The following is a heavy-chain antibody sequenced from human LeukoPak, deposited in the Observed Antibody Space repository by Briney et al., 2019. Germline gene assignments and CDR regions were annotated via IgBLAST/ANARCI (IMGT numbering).Heavy chain of an antibody. V-gene: IGHV3-30*04. CDR1: GFTFSSYA. Sequence: QPGGSLRLSCAASGFTFSSYAMHWVRQAPGKGLEWVAVISYDGSNKYYADSEKGRFTISRDNSKNTLYLQMNSLRAEDTAVYYCARAGGYDSSGYSKGDAFDIWGQGTMVTVSS. CDR2: ISYDGSNK. D-gene: IGHD3-22*01. CDR3: ARAGGYDSSGYSKGDAFDI. J-gene: IGHJ3*02.